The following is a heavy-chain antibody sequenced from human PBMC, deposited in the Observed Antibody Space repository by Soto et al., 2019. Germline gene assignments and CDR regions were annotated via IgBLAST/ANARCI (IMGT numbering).Heavy chain of an antibody. CDR3: GRSYYDYVWGSYRSAHFDY. J-gene: IGHJ4*02. Sequence: ASVKVSCKASGYTFTSFYMHWVRQAPGQGLEWMGIINPSVDSTSYAQKFQGRVTMTRDTSTSTVYMELSSLGSEDTAVYYCGRSYYDYVWGSYRSAHFDYWGQGTLVTVSS. V-gene: IGHV1-46*01. CDR2: INPSVDST. CDR1: GYTFTSFY. D-gene: IGHD3-16*02.